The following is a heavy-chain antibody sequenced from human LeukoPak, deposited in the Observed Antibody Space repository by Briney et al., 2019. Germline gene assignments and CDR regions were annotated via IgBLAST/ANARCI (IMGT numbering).Heavy chain of an antibody. J-gene: IGHJ4*02. CDR1: GFTFSSYA. D-gene: IGHD6-13*01. V-gene: IGHV3-23*01. Sequence: GGSLRLSCAASGFTFSSYAMSWVRQAPGKGLEWVSAISGSGGSTYYADSVKGRFTISRDNSKNTLYLQMNSLRAEDTAVYYCAKSAGIAAAGTWYYFDYWGQGTLVTVSS. CDR3: AKSAGIAAAGTWYYFDY. CDR2: ISGSGGST.